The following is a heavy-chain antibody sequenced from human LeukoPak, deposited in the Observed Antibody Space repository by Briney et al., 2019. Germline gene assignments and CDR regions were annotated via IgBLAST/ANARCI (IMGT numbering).Heavy chain of an antibody. Sequence: GASVKVSCKASGYTFTRYDINWVRQATGQGLEWMGWMIPNSGNTGYAQKVQGRVTMTRNTSISTAYMELSSLRSEDTAVYYCARGGGNDFWSGYYTAYYYYYRDVWGKGTTVTVSS. J-gene: IGHJ6*03. D-gene: IGHD3-3*01. CDR2: MIPNSGNT. V-gene: IGHV1-8*01. CDR1: GYTFTRYD. CDR3: ARGGGNDFWSGYYTAYYYYYRDV.